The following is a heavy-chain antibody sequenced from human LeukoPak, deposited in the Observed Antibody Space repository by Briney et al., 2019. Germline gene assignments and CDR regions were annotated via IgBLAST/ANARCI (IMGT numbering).Heavy chain of an antibody. J-gene: IGHJ3*02. CDR3: AKDGDYGDYFRIFSDLAFDI. CDR1: GFTFRFSNYA. Sequence: GGSLRLSCAASGFTFRFSNYAMSWVRQAPGKGLEWVSAISGSGGSTYYADSLKGRFSISRDNSKNTLYLQMNSLRAEDTAVYYCAKDGDYGDYFRIFSDLAFDIWGQGTMVTVSS. CDR2: ISGSGGST. D-gene: IGHD4-17*01. V-gene: IGHV3-23*01.